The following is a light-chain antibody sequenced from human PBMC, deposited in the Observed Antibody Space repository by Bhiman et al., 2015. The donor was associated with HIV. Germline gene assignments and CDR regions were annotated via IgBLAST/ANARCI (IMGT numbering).Light chain of an antibody. CDR3: AAWDNSLRGWV. CDR1: NSNIGNNY. V-gene: IGLV1-51*01. Sequence: QSVLTQPPSVSAAPGQKVTISCSGSNSNIGNNYVTWYQQFPGTAPKVLIYDNSRRPSGIPDRFSASRSGTSASLAINGLRAEDEAAYYCAAWDNSLRGWVFGGGTKVTVL. CDR2: DNS. J-gene: IGLJ3*02.